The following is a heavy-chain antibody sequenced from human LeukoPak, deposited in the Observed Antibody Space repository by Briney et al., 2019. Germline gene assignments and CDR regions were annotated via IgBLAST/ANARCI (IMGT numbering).Heavy chain of an antibody. CDR3: AKERPQAYYDFWSGRAYYYYGMDV. Sequence: GGSLRLSCAASGFTFSSYGMHWVRQAPGKGLEWVAAISYDGSNKYYADSVKGRFTISRDSSKNTLYLQMNSLRAEDTAVYYCAKERPQAYYDFWSGRAYYYYGMDVWGQGTTVTVSS. J-gene: IGHJ6*02. CDR1: GFTFSSYG. V-gene: IGHV3-30*18. D-gene: IGHD3-3*01. CDR2: ISYDGSNK.